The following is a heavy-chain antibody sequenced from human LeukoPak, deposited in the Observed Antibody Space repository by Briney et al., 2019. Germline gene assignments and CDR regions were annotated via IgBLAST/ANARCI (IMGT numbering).Heavy chain of an antibody. CDR1: GGSISSGSYY. CDR3: ARSGLWTQYNWFDP. V-gene: IGHV4-61*02. Sequence: SQTLSLTCTVSGGSISSGSYYWSWIRQPAGKGLEWIGRIYTSGSTNYNPSLKSRVTISVDTSKNQFSLKLSSVTAADTAVYYCARSGLWTQYNWFDPWSQGTLVTVSS. CDR2: IYTSGST. J-gene: IGHJ5*02. D-gene: IGHD5-18*01.